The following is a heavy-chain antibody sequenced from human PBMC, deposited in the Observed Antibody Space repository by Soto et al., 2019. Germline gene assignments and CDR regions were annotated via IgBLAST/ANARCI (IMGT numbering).Heavy chain of an antibody. D-gene: IGHD4-4*01. CDR2: ISAYNGDT. V-gene: IGHV1-18*04. Sequence: ASVKFSCKTSGYTFTNHGVSWVRQAPGQGLEWMGWISAYNGDTDYAQKFQDRVTMTKDTSTNTVFMELRSLRSDDTAVYYCARDLDYSTSICAYWGQGTPVTV. J-gene: IGHJ4*02. CDR3: ARDLDYSTSICAY. CDR1: GYTFTNHG.